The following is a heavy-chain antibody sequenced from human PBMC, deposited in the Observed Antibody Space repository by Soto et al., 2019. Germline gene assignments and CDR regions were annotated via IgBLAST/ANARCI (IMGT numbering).Heavy chain of an antibody. V-gene: IGHV4-31*02. J-gene: IGHJ6*02. CDR1: GGSIGSRDYY. Sequence: QVQVQESGPGLVKPSQTLSLKCSVSGGSIGSRDYYWSWIRQHPEKGLEWIGSIYYNGNTDYNPSLMGRLTMSLGTSMNEFSLKLTSVTAADTAVYYCARDKGGAALKGSGMDVWGQGTTVTVS. CDR2: IYYNGNT. D-gene: IGHD3-10*01. CDR3: ARDKGGAALKGSGMDV.